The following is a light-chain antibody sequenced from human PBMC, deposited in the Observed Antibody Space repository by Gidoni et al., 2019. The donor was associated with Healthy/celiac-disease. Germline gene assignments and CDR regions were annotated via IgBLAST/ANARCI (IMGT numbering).Light chain of an antibody. CDR1: QSISSW. V-gene: IGKV1-5*03. Sequence: DIQMTQSPSTLSASVGDRVTIPCRSSQSISSWLAWYQNKPVKAPKLLIYKASSLESGVPSRFSGSGSGTEFTLTISSLQPDDFATYYCQQYNSYLLTFGGGTKVEIK. J-gene: IGKJ4*01. CDR2: KAS. CDR3: QQYNSYLLT.